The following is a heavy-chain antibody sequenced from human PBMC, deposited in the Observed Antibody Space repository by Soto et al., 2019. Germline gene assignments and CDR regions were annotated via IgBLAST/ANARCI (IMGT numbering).Heavy chain of an antibody. J-gene: IGHJ3*02. D-gene: IGHD2-2*01. CDR1: GGSFSGYY. V-gene: IGHV4-34*01. Sequence: SETLSLTCAVYGGSFSGYYWSWIRQPPGKGLEWIGEINHSGSTNYNPSLKSRVTISVDTSKNQFSLKLSSVTAADTAVYYCARGGVVVVPAAFRHDAFDIWGQGTMVTVSS. CDR3: ARGGVVVVPAAFRHDAFDI. CDR2: INHSGST.